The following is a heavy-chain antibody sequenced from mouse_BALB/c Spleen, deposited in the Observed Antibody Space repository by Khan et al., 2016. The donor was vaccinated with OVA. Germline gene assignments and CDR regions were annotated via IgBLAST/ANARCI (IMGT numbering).Heavy chain of an antibody. D-gene: IGHD1-2*01. J-gene: IGHJ1*01. CDR1: GYTFTNFG. CDR2: INTYTGEP. Sequence: QIQLVQSGPELKKPGETVMIPCKASGYTFTNFGMNWVKQAPGKGLQWMGWINTYTGEPTYADDFKGRFAFSLETSATTASLQINNLKNEDTATXVCARVAKSGYLDVWGAGTPVTVSS. V-gene: IGHV9-3-1*01. CDR3: ARVAKSGYLDV.